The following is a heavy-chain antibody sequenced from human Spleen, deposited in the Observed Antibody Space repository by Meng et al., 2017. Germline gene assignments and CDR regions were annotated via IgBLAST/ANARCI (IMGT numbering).Heavy chain of an antibody. V-gene: IGHV1-18*01. CDR2: INTYNGKT. J-gene: IGHJ4*02. CDR3: ATRGNPYLNC. Sequence: QCKLVQSGAEVKKPGASVKVSCEASGYTLSSDGFSWVRQAPGQGLEWLGWINTYNGKTDYAQKFQGRITMTTDTFTSTAYMELRNLRSDDTAVYYCATRGNPYLNCWGQGTLVTVSS. CDR1: GYTLSSDG.